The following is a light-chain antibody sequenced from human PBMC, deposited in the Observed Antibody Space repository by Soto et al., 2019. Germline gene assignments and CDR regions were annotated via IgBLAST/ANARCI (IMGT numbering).Light chain of an antibody. CDR2: GAS. CDR1: QSVADN. Sequence: EVVMTQSPATLSVSPGERVTLSCRSSQSVADNLAWFQQKPGQGPRLLIYGASTRATGIPARFSGSGSETDFTLTVSSLRSEDSAVYYCQQYNYWPNTFGQGTRLEIK. V-gene: IGKV3-15*01. CDR3: QQYNYWPNT. J-gene: IGKJ5*01.